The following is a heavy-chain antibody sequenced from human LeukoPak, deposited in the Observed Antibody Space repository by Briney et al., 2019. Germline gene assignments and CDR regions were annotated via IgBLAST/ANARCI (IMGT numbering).Heavy chain of an antibody. V-gene: IGHV3-53*01. CDR2: IYSGGST. D-gene: IGHD4-17*01. CDR1: GFTVSSNY. J-gene: IGHJ4*02. CDR3: AKDIYGDYGGVDY. Sequence: AGSVRLSCAASGFTVSSNYMSGVRQAPGRGVAGVSVIYSGGSTYHADSVKGRFTIPRDNSKNTLYLQLNSLRAEDTAVYYCAKDIYGDYGGVDYWGQGTLVTVSS.